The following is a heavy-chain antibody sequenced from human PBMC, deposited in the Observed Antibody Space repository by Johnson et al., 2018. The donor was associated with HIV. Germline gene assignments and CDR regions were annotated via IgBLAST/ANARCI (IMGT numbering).Heavy chain of an antibody. Sequence: QVQLLESGGDVVQPGRSLRLSCVASGFSFSTYGMHWVRQAPGKGLEWVANIWYDGSNKYYADSVKGRFTISRDNSKNTLYRPMNSVRAEDTALYYCAKARAIVVVITAFDIWGQGTMVTVSS. CDR1: GFSFSTYG. J-gene: IGHJ3*02. D-gene: IGHD3-22*01. V-gene: IGHV3-33*06. CDR2: IWYDGSNK. CDR3: AKARAIVVVITAFDI.